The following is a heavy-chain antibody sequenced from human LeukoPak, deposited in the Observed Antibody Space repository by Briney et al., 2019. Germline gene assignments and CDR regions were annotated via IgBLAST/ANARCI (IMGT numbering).Heavy chain of an antibody. D-gene: IGHD2-21*02. CDR2: IDPSDSYT. CDR3: ARRRVVVTAIRTYAFDI. CDR1: GYSFTSYW. J-gene: IGHJ3*02. Sequence: LGESLRISCKDSGYSFTSYWISWVRQMPGKGLEWMGRIDPSDSYTNYSPSFQGHVTISADKSISTAYLQWSSLKASDTAMYYCARRRVVVTAIRTYAFDIWGQGTMVTVSS. V-gene: IGHV5-10-1*01.